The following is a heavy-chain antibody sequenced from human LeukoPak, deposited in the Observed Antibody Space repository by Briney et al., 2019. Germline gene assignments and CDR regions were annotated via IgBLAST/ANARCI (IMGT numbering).Heavy chain of an antibody. CDR3: ARGGVAIGEGFDY. CDR1: GGSISSYY. V-gene: IGHV4-59*12. CDR2: IYYSGST. Sequence: PSETLSLTCTVSGGSISSYYWSWIRQPPGKGLEWIGYIYYSGSTYYNPSLKSRVTISVDRSKNQFSLKLSSVTAADTAVYYCARGGVAIGEGFDYWGQGTLVTVSS. J-gene: IGHJ4*02. D-gene: IGHD2-2*02.